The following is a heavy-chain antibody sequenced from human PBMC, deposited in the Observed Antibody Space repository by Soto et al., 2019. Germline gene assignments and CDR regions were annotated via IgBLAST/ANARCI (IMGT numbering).Heavy chain of an antibody. V-gene: IGHV3-23*01. CDR2: ISGSGGST. Sequence: EVQLLESGGGLVQPGGSLRLSCAASGFTFSSYAMSWVRQAPGKGLEWVSAISGSGGSTYYADSVKGRFTISRDNSKNTLYLQMNSLRAEDTAVYYCVKPHHPRGIAAAGYYFDYWGQGTLVTVSS. CDR3: VKPHHPRGIAAAGYYFDY. CDR1: GFTFSSYA. D-gene: IGHD6-13*01. J-gene: IGHJ4*02.